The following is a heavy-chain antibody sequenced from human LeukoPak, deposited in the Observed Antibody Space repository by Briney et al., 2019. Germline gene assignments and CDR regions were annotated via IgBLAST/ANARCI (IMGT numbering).Heavy chain of an antibody. CDR3: ARGRLWSHDY. D-gene: IGHD4/OR15-4a*01. J-gene: IGHJ4*02. Sequence: SETLSHTCAVYGGSFSGYYWSWIRQPPGKGLEWIGEINHSGSTNYNPSLKSRVTISVDTSKNQFSLKLSSVTAADTAVYYCARGRLWSHDYWGQGTLVTVSS. CDR1: GGSFSGYY. CDR2: INHSGST. V-gene: IGHV4-34*01.